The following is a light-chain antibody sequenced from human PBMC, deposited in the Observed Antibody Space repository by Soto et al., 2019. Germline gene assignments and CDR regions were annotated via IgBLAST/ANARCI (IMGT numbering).Light chain of an antibody. J-gene: IGKJ1*01. V-gene: IGKV1-39*01. CDR3: QQSYSAPWT. Sequence: DIQMTQSQSSMAASVGARVTITCRASQSISTYLNWYQQKPGKAPKVLIFDASRLQSGVASRFSGSGSGTDVTLTISSMQPEDSATYYCQQSYSAPWTFGKGTKVQVK. CDR1: QSISTY. CDR2: DAS.